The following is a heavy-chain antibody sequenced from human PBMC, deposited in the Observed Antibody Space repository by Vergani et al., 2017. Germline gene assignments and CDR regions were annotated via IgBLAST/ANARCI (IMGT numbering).Heavy chain of an antibody. V-gene: IGHV3-21*01. CDR2: ISSSSSYI. CDR3: AREGYTAMFSDYYYMDV. J-gene: IGHJ6*03. CDR1: GFTFSSYS. Sequence: EVQLVESGGGLVKPGGSLRLSCAASGFTFSSYSMNWVRQAPGKGLEWVSSISSSSSYIYYADSVMGRFTISRDNAKNSLYLQMNSLSAEDTAVYYCAREGYTAMFSDYYYMDVWGKGTTVTVSS. D-gene: IGHD5-18*01.